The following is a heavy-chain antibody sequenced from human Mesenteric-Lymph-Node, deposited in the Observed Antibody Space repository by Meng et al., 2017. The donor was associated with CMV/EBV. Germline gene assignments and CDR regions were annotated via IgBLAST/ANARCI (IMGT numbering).Heavy chain of an antibody. CDR3: AKGSEESGLDY. V-gene: IGHV3-30*04. CDR1: GFTFSSYP. J-gene: IGHJ4*02. CDR2: ISHDGRSE. Sequence: GESLKISCAASGFTFSSYPMHWVRQAPEKGLEWVALISHDGRSEYYADSVKGRFTGSRDKYKNTLYLQMNNLRVEDTGVYYCAKGSEESGLDYWGQGTLVTVSS. D-gene: IGHD5-12*01.